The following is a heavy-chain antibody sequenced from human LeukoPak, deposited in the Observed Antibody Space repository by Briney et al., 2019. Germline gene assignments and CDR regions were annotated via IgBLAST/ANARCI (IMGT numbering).Heavy chain of an antibody. CDR3: AKDLGRYRNNFFDY. D-gene: IGHD1-26*01. CDR2: IWYDGSNK. V-gene: IGHV3-33*06. CDR1: GFTFSSYG. Sequence: GGSLRLSCAASGFTFSSYGMHWVRQAPGKGLEWVAVIWYDGSNKYYADSVKGRFTISRDNSKNTLYLQMNSLRADDTAVYYCAKDLGRYRNNFFDYWGQGNLVTVS. J-gene: IGHJ4*02.